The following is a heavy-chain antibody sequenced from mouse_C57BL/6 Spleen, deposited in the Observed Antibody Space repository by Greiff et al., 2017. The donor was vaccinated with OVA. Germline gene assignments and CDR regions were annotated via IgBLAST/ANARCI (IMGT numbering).Heavy chain of an antibody. J-gene: IGHJ2*01. Sequence: EVKLEESGPGLVKPSQSLSLTCSVTGYSITSGYYWNWIRQFPGNKLEWMGYISNDGSNNYNPSLKNRISITRDTSKNQFFLKLNSVTTEDTATYYCARELFDYWGQGTTLTVSS. CDR2: ISNDGSN. CDR1: GYSITSGYY. CDR3: ARELFDY. V-gene: IGHV3-6*01.